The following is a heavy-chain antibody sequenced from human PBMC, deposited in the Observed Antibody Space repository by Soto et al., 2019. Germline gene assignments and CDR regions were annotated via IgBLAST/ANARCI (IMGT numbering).Heavy chain of an antibody. CDR1: GYSFTSYA. J-gene: IGHJ6*02. CDR2: INAGNGNT. CDR3: ARGVENIVVFIDVFGYYCIDV. V-gene: IGHV1-3*01. D-gene: IGHD2-2*01. Sequence: ASVKVSCKASGYSFTSYAIYWVRQAPGQRLEWMGWINAGNGNTKYSQKLQGRVTFTGDTSASTAHMELSSLRSEDTAVYFCARGVENIVVFIDVFGYYCIDVSCQATKVTGSS.